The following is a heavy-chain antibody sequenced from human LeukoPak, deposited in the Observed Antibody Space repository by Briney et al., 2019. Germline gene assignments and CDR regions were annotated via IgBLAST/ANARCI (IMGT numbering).Heavy chain of an antibody. J-gene: IGHJ4*02. D-gene: IGHD6-13*01. CDR2: ISGSGHRT. CDR3: AKLSSGYSSSWYYFDY. CDR1: GFTFSSYG. V-gene: IGHV3-23*01. Sequence: GGSLRLSCAASGFTFSSYGVSWVRQAPGKGLEWVSGISGSGHRTYYADSVKGRFTISRDNSKSTLYLQMNSLRAEDTAVYYCAKLSSGYSSSWYYFDYWGQGTLVTVSS.